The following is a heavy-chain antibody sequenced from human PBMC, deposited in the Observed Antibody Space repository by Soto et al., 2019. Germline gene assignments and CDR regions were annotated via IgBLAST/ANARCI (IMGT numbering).Heavy chain of an antibody. Sequence: QVQLEQSGAEVKKPGASVKVSCKTSGYTFTSYTLHWVRQAPGQGLEWMGWINAGNGREKYSQRYQARALLSTDKSATTAYMELRSLRSEDPAVNYWAGGGGWEGEASFDSWGQGTQVTVSS. D-gene: IGHD1-26*01. J-gene: IGHJ4*02. CDR2: INAGNGRE. CDR1: GYTFTSYT. CDR3: AGGGGWEGEASFDS. V-gene: IGHV1-3*01.